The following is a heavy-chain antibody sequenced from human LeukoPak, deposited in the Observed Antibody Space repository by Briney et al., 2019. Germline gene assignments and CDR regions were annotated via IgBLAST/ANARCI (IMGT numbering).Heavy chain of an antibody. V-gene: IGHV3-20*04. D-gene: IGHD3-10*01. CDR1: GFIFYDYG. J-gene: IGHJ5*02. Sequence: GGSLRLSCAASGFIFYDYGMTWVRQAPGKGLEWVSGINWNGGSTGYGDSVKGRFTISRDNVKNPLYLQMNSLRAEDTALYFCARISTTMIRGVTNWFDPWGQGTLVTVSS. CDR2: INWNGGST. CDR3: ARISTTMIRGVTNWFDP.